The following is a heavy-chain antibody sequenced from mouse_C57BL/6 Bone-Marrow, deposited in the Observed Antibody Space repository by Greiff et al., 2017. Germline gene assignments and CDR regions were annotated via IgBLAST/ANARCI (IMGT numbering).Heavy chain of an antibody. J-gene: IGHJ4*01. Sequence: EVNVVESGGGLVQPKGSLKLSCAASGFTFNTYAMHWVRQAPGKGLEWVARTRSKSSNYATYYADSVKDRFTISRDDSQSMLYLQMNNLKTEDTAMYYCVRDTNWGYAMDYWGQGTSVTVSS. CDR2: TRSKSSNYAT. D-gene: IGHD4-1*01. CDR3: VRDTNWGYAMDY. CDR1: GFTFNTYA. V-gene: IGHV10-3*01.